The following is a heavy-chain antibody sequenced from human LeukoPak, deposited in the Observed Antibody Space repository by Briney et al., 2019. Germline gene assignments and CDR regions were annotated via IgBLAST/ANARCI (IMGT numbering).Heavy chain of an antibody. CDR2: ISYDGSNK. D-gene: IGHD3-9*01. CDR3: AEDGIRYFDWFVDY. J-gene: IGHJ4*02. V-gene: IGHV3-30-3*01. Sequence: GWSLRLSCAASGFTFSSYAMHWVRQAPGKGLEWVAVISYDGSNKYYADSVKGRFTISRDNSKNTLYLQMNSLRAEDTAVFFQAEDGIRYFDWFVDYWGQGTLVTVSS. CDR1: GFTFSSYA.